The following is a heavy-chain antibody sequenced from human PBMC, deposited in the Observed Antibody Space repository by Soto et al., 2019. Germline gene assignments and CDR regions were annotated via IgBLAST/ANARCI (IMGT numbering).Heavy chain of an antibody. CDR2: ISGSGGST. J-gene: IGHJ4*02. V-gene: IGHV3-23*01. CDR3: AKDTRRYFDWLFLFDY. Sequence: GSLSLSCAASGFTFSSYAMSWVRQAPGKGLEWVSAISGSGGSTYYADSVKGRFTISRDSSKNTLYLQMNSLRAEDTAVYYCAKDTRRYFDWLFLFDYWGQGTLVTVSS. D-gene: IGHD3-9*01. CDR1: GFTFSSYA.